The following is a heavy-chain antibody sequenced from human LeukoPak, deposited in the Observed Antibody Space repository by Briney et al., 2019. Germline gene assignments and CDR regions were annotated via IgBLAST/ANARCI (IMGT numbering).Heavy chain of an antibody. Sequence: GGSLRLSCAGSGFTFSSYSMNWVRQAPGKGLEWVSYISSSSSTIYYADSVKGRFTISGDNSESTLYLQMDSLRAEDTAVYYCAKDLKSSGWDFDYWGQGTLVTVSS. D-gene: IGHD6-19*01. CDR3: AKDLKSSGWDFDY. CDR2: ISSSSSTI. V-gene: IGHV3-48*01. CDR1: GFTFSSYS. J-gene: IGHJ4*02.